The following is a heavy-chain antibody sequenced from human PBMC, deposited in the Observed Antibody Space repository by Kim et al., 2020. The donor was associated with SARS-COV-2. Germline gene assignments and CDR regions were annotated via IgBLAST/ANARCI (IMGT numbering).Heavy chain of an antibody. CDR1: GGSFSGYY. D-gene: IGHD6-19*01. V-gene: IGHV4-34*05. J-gene: IGHJ6*02. Sequence: SETLSLTCAVYGGSFSGYYWCWIRQPQGPGLEWIGEINNSLSTNNNPSLKSRVTISVDTSKNQFSLNLSSVTAADTAVYDCARGSCSGWYAGGMDVWGQGSTLTAPS. CDR2: INNSLST. CDR3: ARGSCSGWYAGGMDV.